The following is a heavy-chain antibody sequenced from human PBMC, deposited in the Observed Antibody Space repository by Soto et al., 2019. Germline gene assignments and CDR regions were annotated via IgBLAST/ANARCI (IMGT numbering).Heavy chain of an antibody. CDR2: INPNSGGT. V-gene: IGHV1-2*02. D-gene: IGHD3-3*01. CDR3: ARHSRFSAFCSAYYSTTDY. Sequence: ASVKVSCKASGYTFTGYYMHWVRQAPGQGLEWMGWINPNSGGTNYAQKFQGRVTMTRDTSISTAYMELSRLRSDDTAVYYCARHSRFSAFCSAYYSTTDYWGQGTLVTVSS. CDR1: GYTFTGYY. J-gene: IGHJ4*02.